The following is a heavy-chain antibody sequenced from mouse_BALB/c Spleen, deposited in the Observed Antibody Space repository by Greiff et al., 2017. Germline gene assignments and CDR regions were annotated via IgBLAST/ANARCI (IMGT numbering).Heavy chain of an antibody. CDR2: IDPANGNT. Sequence: EVQLQQSGAELVKPGASVKLSCTASGFNIKDTYMHWVKQRPEQGLEWIGRIDPANGNTKYDPKFQGKATITADTSSNTVYLQLSSLTSEDTAVYYCASHYGSSWAMDYWGQGTSVTVSS. CDR1: GFNIKDTY. V-gene: IGHV14-3*02. J-gene: IGHJ4*01. D-gene: IGHD1-1*01. CDR3: ASHYGSSWAMDY.